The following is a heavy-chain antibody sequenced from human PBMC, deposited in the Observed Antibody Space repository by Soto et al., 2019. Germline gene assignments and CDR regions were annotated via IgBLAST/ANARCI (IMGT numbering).Heavy chain of an antibody. CDR3: AKADSSGYSH. CDR1: GGSISSGGYS. CDR2: IYHSGST. Sequence: PSETLSLTCAVSGGSISSGGYSWSWIRQPPGKGLEWIGYIYHSGSTYYNPSLKSRVTISVDRSKNQFSLKLSSVTAADTAVYYCAKADSSGYSHWGQGTLVTVSS. V-gene: IGHV4-30-2*01. J-gene: IGHJ4*02. D-gene: IGHD3-22*01.